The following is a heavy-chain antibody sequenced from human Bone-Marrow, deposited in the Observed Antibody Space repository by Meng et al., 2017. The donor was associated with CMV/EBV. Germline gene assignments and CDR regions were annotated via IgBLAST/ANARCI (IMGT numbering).Heavy chain of an antibody. J-gene: IGHJ4*02. CDR3: ARALRLQWLPLN. Sequence: SVKVSCKASGGTFSSYTISWVRQAPGQGLEWMGRIIPILGIANYAQKFQGRVTMTRDTSTSTVYMELSSLRSEDTAVYYCARALRLQWLPLNWCQGTLVTVSS. V-gene: IGHV1-69*02. CDR1: GGTFSSYT. D-gene: IGHD3-22*01. CDR2: IIPILGIA.